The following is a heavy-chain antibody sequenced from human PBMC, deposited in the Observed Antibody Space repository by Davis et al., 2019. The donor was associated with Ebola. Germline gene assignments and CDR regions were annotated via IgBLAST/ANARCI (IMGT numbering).Heavy chain of an antibody. CDR1: GFTLRPYN. CDR3: ARDRTNNYCVDY. J-gene: IGHJ4*02. V-gene: IGHV3-48*02. D-gene: IGHD2-21*01. Sequence: GESLKISCAASGFTLRPYNMNWVRQAPGKGLEWISHINHDSSDILYADSVKGRFTISRDNDQNSLYLQMNSLREEDTAVYYCARDRTNNYCVDYWGQGTLVTVSS. CDR2: INHDSSDI.